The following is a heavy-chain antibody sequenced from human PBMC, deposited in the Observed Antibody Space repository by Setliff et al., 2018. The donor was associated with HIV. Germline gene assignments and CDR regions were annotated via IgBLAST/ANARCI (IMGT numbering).Heavy chain of an antibody. CDR1: GFTFSRYW. CDR2: IKEDGSVT. D-gene: IGHD6-19*01. J-gene: IGHJ4*02. Sequence: PGGSLRLSCVASGFTFSRYWMSWVRQAPGKGLEFVANIKEDGSVTNYVDSVKGRFTISRDNAKNLVFLQMSSRRAEDTAAYYCARDPGSSSFDYWGQGTPVTAPQ. V-gene: IGHV3-7*03. CDR3: ARDPGSSSFDY.